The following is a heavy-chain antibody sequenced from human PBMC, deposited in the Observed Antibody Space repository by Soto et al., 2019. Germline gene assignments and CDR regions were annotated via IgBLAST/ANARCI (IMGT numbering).Heavy chain of an antibody. Sequence: GGSLRLSCAASGFTFSSYAMHWVRQAPGKGLEWVAVISCDGSSKYYADSVKGRFTISRDNAKNTLYLQMNSLRAEDKAVYYCARVFSGGYSFDIWGQGTLVTVSS. CDR1: GFTFSSYA. V-gene: IGHV3-30*04. CDR3: ARVFSGGYSFDI. D-gene: IGHD1-26*01. J-gene: IGHJ3*02. CDR2: ISCDGSSK.